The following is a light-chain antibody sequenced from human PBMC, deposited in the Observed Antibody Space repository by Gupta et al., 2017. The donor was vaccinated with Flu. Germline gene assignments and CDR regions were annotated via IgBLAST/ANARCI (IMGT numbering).Light chain of an antibody. J-gene: IGKJ4*01. Sequence: EIVLTQSPATLSVSPGERATLSCRPSQSVSSNLAWYQQKPGQAPRILIYGASTRAPGIPARFSGSGSGTAFTLTISSLQSEDFAVNYCQQYNNWTPLTFGGGTKVEIK. V-gene: IGKV3-15*01. CDR2: GAS. CDR3: QQYNNWTPLT. CDR1: QSVSSN.